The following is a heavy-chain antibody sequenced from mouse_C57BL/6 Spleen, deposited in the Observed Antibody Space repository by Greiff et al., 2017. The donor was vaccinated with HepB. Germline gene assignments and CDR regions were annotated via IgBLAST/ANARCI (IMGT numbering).Heavy chain of an antibody. J-gene: IGHJ3*01. V-gene: IGHV1-59*01. Sequence: QVQLQQPGAELVRPGTSVKLSCKASGYTFTSYWMHWVKQRPGQGLEWIGVIDPSDSYTNYNQKFKGKATFTVDTSSSTAYMQLSSLTSEDSAVYYCARENYYGSRRTGFAYWGQGTLVTVSA. CDR1: GYTFTSYW. CDR2: IDPSDSYT. CDR3: ARENYYGSRRTGFAY. D-gene: IGHD1-1*01.